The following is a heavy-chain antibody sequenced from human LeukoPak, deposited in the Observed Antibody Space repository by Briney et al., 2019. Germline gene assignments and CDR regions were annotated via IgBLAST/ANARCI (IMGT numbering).Heavy chain of an antibody. Sequence: SETLSLTCTVSGGSISSYHWSWIRQPAGKGLEWIGRIYTSGSTNYNPSLKSRVTMSVDTSKNQFSLKLSSVTAADTAVYYCARDNRILEWLGDWFDPWGQGTLVTVSS. V-gene: IGHV4-4*07. CDR2: IYTSGST. CDR3: ARDNRILEWLGDWFDP. J-gene: IGHJ5*02. D-gene: IGHD3-3*01. CDR1: GGSISSYH.